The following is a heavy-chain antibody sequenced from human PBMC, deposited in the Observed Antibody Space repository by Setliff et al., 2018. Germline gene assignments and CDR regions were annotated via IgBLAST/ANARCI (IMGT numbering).Heavy chain of an antibody. CDR2: IDQISRT. CDR1: GFTFREYS. V-gene: IGHV3-66*03. D-gene: IGHD3-3*01. Sequence: GESLKISCATSGFTFREYSLTWVRQASGKGLEWVAGIDQISRTYYPDSMKGRFTISRDNSKNTLYLQMNSLRHEDAAVYYCASEADVRFINYNFWSGSLGYRGQGTLVTVSS. J-gene: IGHJ4*02. CDR3: ASEADVRFINYNFWSGSLGY.